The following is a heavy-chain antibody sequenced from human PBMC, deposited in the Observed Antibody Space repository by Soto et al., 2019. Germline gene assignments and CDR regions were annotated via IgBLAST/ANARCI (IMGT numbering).Heavy chain of an antibody. Sequence: QVQLVQSGAEVKKPGSSVKVSCKASGGTFSSYTISWVRQAPGQGLEWMGRIIPILGIANYAQKFQGRVTITADKSTSTAYMELSSLRSEDTAVYYCARDQTGNTAMVNYYYYGMDVWGQGNTVTVSS. CDR1: GGTFSSYT. J-gene: IGHJ6*02. V-gene: IGHV1-69*08. CDR2: IIPILGIA. D-gene: IGHD5-18*01. CDR3: ARDQTGNTAMVNYYYYGMDV.